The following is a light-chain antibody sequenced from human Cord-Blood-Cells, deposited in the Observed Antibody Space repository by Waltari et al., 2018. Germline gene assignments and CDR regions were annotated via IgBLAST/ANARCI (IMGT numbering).Light chain of an antibody. Sequence: QSALTQPPSASGSPGQSVTISCTGTSSDVGGYNYVSWYQHPPGKAPKLMIYEVSQRPSGVPDRFSGSKSGNTASLTVSGLQAEDEADYYCSSYAGSNNHVVFGGGTKLTVL. CDR1: SSDVGGYNY. J-gene: IGLJ2*01. CDR3: SSYAGSNNHVV. V-gene: IGLV2-8*01. CDR2: EVS.